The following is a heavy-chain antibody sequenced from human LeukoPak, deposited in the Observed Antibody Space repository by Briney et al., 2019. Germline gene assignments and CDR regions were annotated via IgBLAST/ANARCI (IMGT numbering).Heavy chain of an antibody. CDR2: ISYDGSNK. Sequence: GGSLRLSCAASGFTFSNYAMHWVRQAPGKGLEWVAVISYDGSNKYYADSVKGRFTISRDNSKNTLYLQMNSLRAEDTAVYYCAKDSIVVVPAATVNWFDPWGQGTLVTVSS. CDR3: AKDSIVVVPAATVNWFDP. D-gene: IGHD2-2*01. V-gene: IGHV3-30-3*01. J-gene: IGHJ5*02. CDR1: GFTFSNYA.